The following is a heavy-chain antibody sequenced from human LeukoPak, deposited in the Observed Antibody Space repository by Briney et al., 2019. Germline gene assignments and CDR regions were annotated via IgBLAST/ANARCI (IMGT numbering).Heavy chain of an antibody. J-gene: IGHJ5*02. CDR3: ARLPFSSSWYWFDP. D-gene: IGHD6-13*01. CDR1: GGSISSHY. V-gene: IGHV4-59*11. Sequence: SETLSLTCTVSGGSISSHYWSWIRQPPGKGLEWIGYIYYSGSTNYNPSLKSRVTISVDTSKNQFSLKLSSVTAADTAVYYCARLPFSSSWYWFDPWGQGTLVTVSS. CDR2: IYYSGST.